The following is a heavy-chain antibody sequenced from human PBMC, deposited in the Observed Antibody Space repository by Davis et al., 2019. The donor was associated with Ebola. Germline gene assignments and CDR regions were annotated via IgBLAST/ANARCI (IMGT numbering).Heavy chain of an antibody. V-gene: IGHV1-2*02. J-gene: IGHJ6*02. CDR3: ARTLVSPSSDGMDV. CDR2: INPNGGGT. CDR1: GYTFSDYY. Sequence: VKVSCKASGYTFSDYYIHWVRQAPGQGLEWMGCINPNGGGTIYAQKYQGRVTLTRDTSISTAYMEMGSLRSDDTAVYYCARTLVSPSSDGMDVWGQGTTVRVSS. D-gene: IGHD4-23*01.